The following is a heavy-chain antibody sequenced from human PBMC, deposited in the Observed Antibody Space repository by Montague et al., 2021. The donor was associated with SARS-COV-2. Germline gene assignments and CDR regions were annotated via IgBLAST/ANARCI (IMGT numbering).Heavy chain of an antibody. V-gene: IGHV4-39*02. CDR3: ARDHGVYCSGGSCYNFDY. CDR2: IYYGGST. J-gene: IGHJ4*02. Sequence: SETLSLTCTVSGGSISTYYYWGWIRQPPGKGLEWIGSIYYGGSTYHNPSLKSRVTISVDTSMNHFSLKLSSVTAADTAVYYCARDHGVYCSGGSCYNFDYWGQGTLVTVSS. D-gene: IGHD2-15*01. CDR1: GGSISTYYY.